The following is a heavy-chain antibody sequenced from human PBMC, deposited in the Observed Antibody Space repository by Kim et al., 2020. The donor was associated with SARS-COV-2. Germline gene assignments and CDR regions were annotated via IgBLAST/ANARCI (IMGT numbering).Heavy chain of an antibody. Sequence: ASVKVSCKASGYTFTSYGISWVRQAPGQGLEWMGWISAYNGNTNYAQKLQGRVTMTTDTSTSTAYMELRSLRSDDTAVYYCARFDIAAAGIPHGYYGMDVWGQGTTVTVSS. CDR2: ISAYNGNT. CDR3: ARFDIAAAGIPHGYYGMDV. D-gene: IGHD6-13*01. CDR1: GYTFTSYG. V-gene: IGHV1-18*01. J-gene: IGHJ6*02.